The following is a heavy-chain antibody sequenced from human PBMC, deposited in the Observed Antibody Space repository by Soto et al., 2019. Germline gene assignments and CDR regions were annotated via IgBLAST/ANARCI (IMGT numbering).Heavy chain of an antibody. D-gene: IGHD6-13*01. Sequence: GASVKVSCKASGYTFTNYAIHWVRQAPGQRLEWMGWISTGNGNTKYSQKFQDRVTITRDTSASTAYMELSSLRSEDTAVYYCARRIANNWFDPWGQGTLVTVSS. CDR1: GYTFTNYA. CDR2: ISTGNGNT. J-gene: IGHJ5*02. CDR3: ARRIANNWFDP. V-gene: IGHV1-3*04.